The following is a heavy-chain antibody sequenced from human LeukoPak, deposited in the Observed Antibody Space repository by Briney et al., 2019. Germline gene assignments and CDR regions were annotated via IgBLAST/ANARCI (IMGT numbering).Heavy chain of an antibody. CDR1: GFTFSGFW. Sequence: GGSLRLSCAVSGFTFSGFWMSWSRQAPGKGLEWVASINSDGSEGYYADVVKGRFTISRDNAKNTLYLQLSSLRVEDTAVYYCIKDRIGTWSFDHWGQGTLLTVSS. J-gene: IGHJ4*02. CDR3: IKDRIGTWSFDH. D-gene: IGHD1-26*01. CDR2: INSDGSEG. V-gene: IGHV3-7*01.